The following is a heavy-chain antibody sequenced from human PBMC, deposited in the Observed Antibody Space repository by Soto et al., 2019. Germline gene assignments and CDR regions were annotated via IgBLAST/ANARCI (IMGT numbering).Heavy chain of an antibody. CDR1: GGTFSGYY. CDR2: INHSGST. D-gene: IGHD1-26*01. CDR3: ARVKGGSYRKKYYYYYGMDV. J-gene: IGHJ6*02. Sequence: PSETLSLTCAVYGGTFSGYYWSWIRKPPGKGLEWIGEINHSGSTNYNPSLKSRVTISVDTSKNQFSLKLSSVTAADTAVYYCARVKGGSYRKKYYYYYGMDVWGQGTTVTVSS. V-gene: IGHV4-34*01.